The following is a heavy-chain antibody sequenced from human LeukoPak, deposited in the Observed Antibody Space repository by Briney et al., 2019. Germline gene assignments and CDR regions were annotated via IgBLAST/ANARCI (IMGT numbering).Heavy chain of an antibody. CDR3: ARFGYCPNGVCYVVDY. CDR2: INHSGST. CDR1: GGSFSGYY. Sequence: SETLSLTCAVYGGSFSGYYWSWIRQPPGKGLEWIGEINHSGSTNYNPSLKSRVTISVDTSKNQFSLKLSSVTAADTAVYYCARFGYCPNGVCYVVDYWGQGTLVTVSS. V-gene: IGHV4-34*01. D-gene: IGHD2-8*01. J-gene: IGHJ4*02.